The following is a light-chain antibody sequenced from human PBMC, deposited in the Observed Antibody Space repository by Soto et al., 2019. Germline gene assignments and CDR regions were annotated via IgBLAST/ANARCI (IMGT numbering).Light chain of an antibody. Sequence: QSLLTQPPSVSAAAGQKVTISCSGSSSNIENNYVSWYQQLPGTAPKLLIYENNKRPSGIPDRFSGSKSGTSATLGITGLQTGDEADYYCGTWDSRLSAVVFGGGTKVTVL. V-gene: IGLV1-51*02. CDR1: SSNIENNY. CDR3: GTWDSRLSAVV. J-gene: IGLJ2*01. CDR2: ENN.